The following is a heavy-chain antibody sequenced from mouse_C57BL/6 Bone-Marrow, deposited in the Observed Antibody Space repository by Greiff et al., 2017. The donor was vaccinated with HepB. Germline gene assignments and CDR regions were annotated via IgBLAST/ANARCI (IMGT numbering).Heavy chain of an antibody. CDR3: ARWGIRFAY. J-gene: IGHJ3*01. CDR1: GYTFTSYW. Sequence: VQLQQPGAELVKPGASVKLSCKASGYTFTSYWMHWVKQRPGQGLEWIGMIHPNSGSTNFNEKFKSKATLTVDKSSSTAYMQLSSLTSEDSAVYYCARWGIRFAYWGQGTLVTVSA. V-gene: IGHV1-64*01. CDR2: IHPNSGST.